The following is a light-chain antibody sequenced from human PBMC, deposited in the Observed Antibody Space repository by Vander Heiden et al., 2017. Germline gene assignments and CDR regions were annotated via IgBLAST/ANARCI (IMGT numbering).Light chain of an antibody. Sequence: QSALIQPPCASGAPGQAVTISCTGTSSDIGAYTYVSWYQQYPGKAPKVIIYDVTKRTSGVPDRFSGSKSGNTASLTVSGLQAEDEADYYCGSYTTTNHYVFGTGTRITLL. CDR1: SSDIGAYTY. CDR2: DVT. J-gene: IGLJ1*01. V-gene: IGLV2-8*01. CDR3: GSYTTTNHYV.